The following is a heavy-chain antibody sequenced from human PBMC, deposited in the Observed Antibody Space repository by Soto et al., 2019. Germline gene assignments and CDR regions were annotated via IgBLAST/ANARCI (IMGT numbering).Heavy chain of an antibody. V-gene: IGHV1-46*01. CDR3: ARDREIEIFGVVPNWFDP. D-gene: IGHD3-3*01. Sequence: GASVKVSCKASGYTFTIYYMHWVRQAPGQGLEWMGIINPSGGSTSYAQKFQGRVTMTRDTSTSTVYMELSSLRSEDTAVYYCARDREIEIFGVVPNWFDPWGQGTLVTVSS. CDR1: GYTFTIYY. CDR2: INPSGGST. J-gene: IGHJ5*02.